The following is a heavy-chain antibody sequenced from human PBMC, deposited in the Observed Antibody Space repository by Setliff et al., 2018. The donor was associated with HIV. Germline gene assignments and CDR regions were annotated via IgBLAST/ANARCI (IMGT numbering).Heavy chain of an antibody. D-gene: IGHD5-18*01. V-gene: IGHV3-23*01. J-gene: IGHJ4*02. CDR3: AKDNTWIPNGFDY. CDR1: GFTFNNYA. Sequence: GGSLRLSCAASGFTFNNYAMSWVHQAPGKGLEWVSALSTSGDSTYYADSVKGRFTISRDNSKNTLYLQMNSLRAEDTAVYYCAKDNTWIPNGFDYWGQGTLVTVSS. CDR2: LSTSGDST.